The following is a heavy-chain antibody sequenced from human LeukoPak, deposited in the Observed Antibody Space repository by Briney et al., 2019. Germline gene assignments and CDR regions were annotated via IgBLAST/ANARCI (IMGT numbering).Heavy chain of an antibody. D-gene: IGHD3-16*01. CDR1: GGTFSSYA. J-gene: IGHJ4*02. CDR3: ARFISAHWGVDY. Sequence: GASVKVSCKASGGTFSSYAISWVRQAPGQGLEWMGWINPNSGGTNYAQKFQGRVTMTRDTSISTAYMELSRLRSDDTAVYYCARFISAHWGVDYWGRGTLVTVSS. V-gene: IGHV1-2*02. CDR2: INPNSGGT.